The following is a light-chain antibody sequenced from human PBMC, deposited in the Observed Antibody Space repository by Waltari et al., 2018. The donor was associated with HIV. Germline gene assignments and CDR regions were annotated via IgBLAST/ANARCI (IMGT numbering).Light chain of an antibody. CDR1: QSVGSN. V-gene: IGKV3-15*01. Sequence: EIEMTQSPATLSVSPGDRATLSCRASQSVGSNLAWYQQKFGQAPRLLMYGASSRGTGIPDKFSGSGSGTDFTLTISSLQSEDFALYYCQQYNNWPPITFGQGTRLEIK. CDR3: QQYNNWPPIT. J-gene: IGKJ5*01. CDR2: GAS.